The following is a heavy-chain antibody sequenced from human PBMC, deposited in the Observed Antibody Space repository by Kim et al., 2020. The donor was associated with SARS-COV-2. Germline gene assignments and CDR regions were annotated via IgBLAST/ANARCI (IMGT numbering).Heavy chain of an antibody. CDR3: VKLPTYYNLLTGDPLYH. J-gene: IGHJ5*02. CDR2: IRSGGMT. V-gene: IGHV3-23*01. CDR1: GFTFASYT. D-gene: IGHD3-9*01. Sequence: GGSLRLSCLASGFTFASYTMSWVRQTPGKGLEWVSSIRSGGMTFYADSMKGRFTISRDNSKFTLSLEMNNLRAEYTAISCCVKLPTYYNLLTGDPLYHWGQGTVVTVAS.